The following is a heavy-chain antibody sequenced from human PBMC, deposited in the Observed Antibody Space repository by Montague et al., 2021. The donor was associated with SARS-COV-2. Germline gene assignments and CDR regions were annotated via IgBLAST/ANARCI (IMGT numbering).Heavy chain of an antibody. Sequence: SETLSLTCTVSGGSISSSSYYWGWIRQPPGKGLEWIGSIYYSGSTYYNPSLKSRVTISVDTSKNQFSLKLSSVTAADTAVYYCAREYDYVWGSYRYPYYYYGMDVRGQGTTVTVSS. CDR3: AREYDYVWGSYRYPYYYYGMDV. V-gene: IGHV4-39*02. CDR1: GGSISSSSYY. D-gene: IGHD3-16*02. CDR2: IYYSGST. J-gene: IGHJ6*02.